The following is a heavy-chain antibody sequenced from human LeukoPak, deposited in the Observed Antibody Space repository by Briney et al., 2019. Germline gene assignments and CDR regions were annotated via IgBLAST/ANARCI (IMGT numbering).Heavy chain of an antibody. J-gene: IGHJ4*02. CDR2: ISGSGGST. CDR1: GFTFSGYA. V-gene: IGHV3-23*01. CDR3: AILQTWDY. D-gene: IGHD5-24*01. Sequence: GGSLRLSCAASGFTFSGYAMSWVRQAPGKGLEWVSAISGSGGSTYCADSVKGRFTISRDNSKNTLYLQMNSLRAEDTPVYYCAILQTWDYWGQGTLVTVSS.